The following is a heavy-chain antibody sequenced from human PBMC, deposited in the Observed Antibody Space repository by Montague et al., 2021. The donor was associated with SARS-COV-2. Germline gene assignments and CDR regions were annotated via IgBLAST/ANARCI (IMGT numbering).Heavy chain of an antibody. CDR1: GDSVCSIIAT. V-gene: IGHV6-1*01. CDR3: ARTSASSDY. J-gene: IGHJ4*02. D-gene: IGHD1-26*01. Sequence: CAISGDSVCSIIATWNWNRQASPRDLVWLGRIYYRTKWYNAYAESVKSRITIHPDTSKNQISLQLNSVTPEYTAVYYCARTSASSDYWGQGTLVTISS. CDR2: IYYRTKWYN.